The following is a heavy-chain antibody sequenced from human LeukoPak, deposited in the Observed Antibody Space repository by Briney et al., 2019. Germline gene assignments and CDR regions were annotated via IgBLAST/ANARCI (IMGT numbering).Heavy chain of an antibody. J-gene: IGHJ4*02. CDR3: ARRAGAYSHPCDY. V-gene: IGHV3-53*01. Sequence: GGSLRLSCTVSGFTVSSNSMSWVRQAPGKGLEWVSFIYSGTIHYSDSVKGRFTISRDNSKNTLYLQMNSLRAEDTAVYYCARRAGAYSHPCDYWGQGTLVTVSS. CDR2: IYSGTI. D-gene: IGHD4/OR15-4a*01. CDR1: GFTVSSNS.